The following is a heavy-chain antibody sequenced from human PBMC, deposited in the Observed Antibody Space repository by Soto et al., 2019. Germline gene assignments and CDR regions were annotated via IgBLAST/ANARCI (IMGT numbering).Heavy chain of an antibody. Sequence: SETLSLTCTASGGSVSSGSYYWSWIRQPPGKGLEWIGYIYYSGSTNYNPSLKSRVAISVDTSKNQFSLKLSSVTAADTAVYYCASSHTAAGFDPWGQGTLVTVSS. D-gene: IGHD6-13*01. CDR1: GGSVSSGSYY. J-gene: IGHJ5*02. CDR3: ASSHTAAGFDP. V-gene: IGHV4-61*01. CDR2: IYYSGST.